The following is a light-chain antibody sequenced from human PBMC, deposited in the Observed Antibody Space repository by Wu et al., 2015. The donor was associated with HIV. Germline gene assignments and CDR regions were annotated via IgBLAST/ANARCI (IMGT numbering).Light chain of an antibody. CDR3: QQYDNWPPFT. J-gene: IGKJ5*01. Sequence: EIVMTQSPATLSVSPGERATLPCRASQSVSSDLAWYQQKPGQAPRLLIYRASTRATGVPARFSGSGSGTDFTLTIDNLQSEDFAIYYCQQYDNWPPFTFGQGTRLDIK. CDR2: RAS. CDR1: QSVSSD. V-gene: IGKV3-15*01.